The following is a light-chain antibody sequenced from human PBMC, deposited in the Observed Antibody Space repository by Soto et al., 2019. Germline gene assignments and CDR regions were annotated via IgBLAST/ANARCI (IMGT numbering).Light chain of an antibody. CDR1: SSDVGGYNY. CDR2: EFS. V-gene: IGLV2-14*01. J-gene: IGLJ2*01. CDR3: SAYTCSSTYVV. Sequence: QSALTQPASVSGSPGQSITISCTGTSSDVGGYNYVSWYQQHPGKAPKLMIYEFSNRPSGVSNLFSGSKSGNTASLTISGLQAEDEADYFCSAYTCSSTYVVFGGGTKLTVL.